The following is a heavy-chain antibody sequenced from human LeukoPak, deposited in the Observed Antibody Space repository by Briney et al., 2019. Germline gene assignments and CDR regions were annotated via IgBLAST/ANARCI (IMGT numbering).Heavy chain of an antibody. Sequence: SVKVSCKASGGTFSSYAISWVRQAPGQGLAWMGRIIPIFGTANYAQKFQGRVTITADKSTSTAYMELSSLRSEDTAVYYCARERFGELLGYYYYYMDVWGKGTTVTVSS. J-gene: IGHJ6*03. CDR2: IIPIFGTA. D-gene: IGHD3-10*01. CDR3: ARERFGELLGYYYYYMDV. V-gene: IGHV1-69*06. CDR1: GGTFSSYA.